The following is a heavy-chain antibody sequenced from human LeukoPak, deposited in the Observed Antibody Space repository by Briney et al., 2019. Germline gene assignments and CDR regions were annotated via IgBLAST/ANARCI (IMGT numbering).Heavy chain of an antibody. CDR1: GDSISSSNW. CDR2: IYHSGST. J-gene: IGHJ4*02. Sequence: PSGTLSLTCAVSGDSISSSNWWSWVRQPPGKGLEWIGEIYHSGSTNYNPSLKSRVTISVDKSKNQFSLKLSSVTAADTAVYYCARGSSGYTRHFDYWGQGTLVTVSS. D-gene: IGHD3-22*01. V-gene: IGHV4-4*02. CDR3: ARGSSGYTRHFDY.